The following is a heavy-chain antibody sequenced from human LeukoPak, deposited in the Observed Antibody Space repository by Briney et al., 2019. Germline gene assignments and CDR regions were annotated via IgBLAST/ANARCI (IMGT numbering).Heavy chain of an antibody. V-gene: IGHV3-30*18. J-gene: IGHJ4*02. Sequence: GGSLRLSCAASGFAFSSYGMHWVRQAPGKGLEWVAVISYDGSNKYYADSVKGRFTISRDNSKNTLYLQMNSLRAEDTAVYYCAKDLPDERYTAFDYWGQGTLVTVSS. CDR3: AKDLPDERYTAFDY. D-gene: IGHD5-18*01. CDR1: GFAFSSYG. CDR2: ISYDGSNK.